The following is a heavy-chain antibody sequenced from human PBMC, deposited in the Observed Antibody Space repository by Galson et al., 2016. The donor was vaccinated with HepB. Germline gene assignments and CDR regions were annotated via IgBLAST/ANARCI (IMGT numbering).Heavy chain of an antibody. CDR3: AKGTTGFHSSFGVVTYGMDV. V-gene: IGHV1-18*04. J-gene: IGHJ6*02. CDR2: IAAYNGDT. D-gene: IGHD3-3*01. CDR1: GYPFMSYA. Sequence: SVKVSCKASGYPFMSYAITWVRQSRGKGLEWVGWIAAYNGDTEYAQKLRDRVTLTTDTSTNTAHMELRSLTYDDTAVYYCAKGTTGFHSSFGVVTYGMDVWGQGTTVTVSS.